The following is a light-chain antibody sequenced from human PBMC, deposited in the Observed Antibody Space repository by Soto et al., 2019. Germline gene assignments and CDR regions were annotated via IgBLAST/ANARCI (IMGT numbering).Light chain of an antibody. V-gene: IGLV1-51*01. J-gene: IGLJ3*02. CDR3: GAWDSSLSAWV. Sequence: QSVLTQAPSVSAAPGQNVTISCSGRSSNIGNNFVSWFQQLPGTAPKLLIYDKTKRPSGIPERFSGSKSGTSATLAITGLQTGHEADYYCGAWDSSLSAWVFGGGTKLTVL. CDR2: DKT. CDR1: SSNIGNNF.